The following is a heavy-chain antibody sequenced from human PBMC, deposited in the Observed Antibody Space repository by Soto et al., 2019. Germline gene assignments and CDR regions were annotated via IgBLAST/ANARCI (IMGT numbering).Heavy chain of an antibody. D-gene: IGHD3-3*01. Sequence: ASVKVSCKASGYIFTSHDIDWVRQASGQGLEWMGWMNLNGDSGYAQYFQGRISMTRDTATDTAYMELSSLRSDDTAVYYCARRGPAHGFYLWGQGTLVTVSS. CDR3: ARRGPAHGFYL. J-gene: IGHJ5*02. V-gene: IGHV1-8*01. CDR2: MNLNGDS. CDR1: GYIFTSHD.